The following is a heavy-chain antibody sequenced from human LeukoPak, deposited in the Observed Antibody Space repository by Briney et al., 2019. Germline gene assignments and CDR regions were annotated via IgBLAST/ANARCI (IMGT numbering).Heavy chain of an antibody. Sequence: SETLSLTCTVFGSMSNHFWSWIRQPPGKGLEWIGYIYDSGATDYNPSLKSRVTMSVDTSANQFSLKLSSVTAADTAVYYCARVSSNYYMDVWGKGTTVTVSS. J-gene: IGHJ6*03. V-gene: IGHV4-59*11. CDR1: GSMSNHF. CDR2: IYDSGAT. CDR3: ARVSSNYYMDV.